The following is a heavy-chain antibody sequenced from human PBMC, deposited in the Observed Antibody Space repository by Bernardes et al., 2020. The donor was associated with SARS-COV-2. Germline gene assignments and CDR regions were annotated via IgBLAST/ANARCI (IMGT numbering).Heavy chain of an antibody. J-gene: IGHJ4*02. CDR1: GFTFSSYG. CDR2: ISSDGSNT. D-gene: IGHD3-3*01. V-gene: IGHV3-30*18. CDR3: AKDRVQEDFWSGYYEWVETAYFDY. Sequence: SMKLSCAASGFTFSSYGMHWVRQAPGTGLEWVAVISSDGSNTYYADSVKGRFTISRDNSKNTLYLQMNSLRAEDTAVYYCAKDRVQEDFWSGYYEWVETAYFDYWGQGNLVTVSS.